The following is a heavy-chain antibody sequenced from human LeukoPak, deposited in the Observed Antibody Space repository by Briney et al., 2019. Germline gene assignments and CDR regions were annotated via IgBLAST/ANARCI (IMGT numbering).Heavy chain of an antibody. CDR2: INHSGST. V-gene: IGHV4-34*01. Sequence: SETLSLTCAVYGGSFSGYYWSWIRQPPGKGLEWIGEINHSGSTNYNPSLKSRVTISVDTSKNQFSLKLSSVTAADTAVYYCARDLGYCSSTSCRYFDSWGQGALVTVSS. CDR1: GGSFSGYY. J-gene: IGHJ4*02. CDR3: ARDLGYCSSTSCRYFDS. D-gene: IGHD2-2*01.